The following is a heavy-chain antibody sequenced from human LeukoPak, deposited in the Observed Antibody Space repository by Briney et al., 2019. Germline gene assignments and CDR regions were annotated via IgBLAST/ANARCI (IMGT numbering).Heavy chain of an antibody. D-gene: IGHD3-10*01. Sequence: PGGSLRLSCVASGFTFNTYAIHWVRQAPGKGLEWVSVIYSGGSTYYADSVKGRFTISRDNSKSTLYIQMNSLRAEDTAVYYCARAKPKNMVRGLIMRRESRYYFDYWGQGTLVTVSS. CDR3: ARAKPKNMVRGLIMRRESRYYFDY. CDR1: GFTFNTYA. CDR2: IYSGGST. J-gene: IGHJ4*02. V-gene: IGHV3-53*01.